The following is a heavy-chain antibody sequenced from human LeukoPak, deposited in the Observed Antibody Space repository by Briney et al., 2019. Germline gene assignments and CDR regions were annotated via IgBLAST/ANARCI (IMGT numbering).Heavy chain of an antibody. CDR3: AKIQDVLRYFDRLLYRPYYYYGMDV. Sequence: PGRSLRLSCAASGFTFSSYGMHWVRQAPGKGLEWVAVISYDGSNKYYADSVKGRFTISRDNSKNTLYLQMNSLRAEDTAVYYCAKIQDVLRYFDRLLYRPYYYYGMDVWGQGTTVTVSS. CDR2: ISYDGSNK. V-gene: IGHV3-30*18. J-gene: IGHJ6*02. D-gene: IGHD3-9*01. CDR1: GFTFSSYG.